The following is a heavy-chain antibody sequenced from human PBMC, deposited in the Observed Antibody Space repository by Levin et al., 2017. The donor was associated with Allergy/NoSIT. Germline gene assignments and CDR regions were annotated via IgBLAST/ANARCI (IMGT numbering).Heavy chain of an antibody. J-gene: IGHJ3*02. Sequence: GGSLRLSCAASGFTFSSYWMTWVRQAPGKGLEWVANIKEDGSEKKYVDSVEGRFDISRDNAKSSLYLQMNSLRAEDTAVYYCARDSGDIIGRVAYDAFDIWGQGTMVTVSS. CDR1: GFTFSSYW. CDR3: ARDSGDIIGRVAYDAFDI. D-gene: IGHD3-10*01. V-gene: IGHV3-7*01. CDR2: IKEDGSEK.